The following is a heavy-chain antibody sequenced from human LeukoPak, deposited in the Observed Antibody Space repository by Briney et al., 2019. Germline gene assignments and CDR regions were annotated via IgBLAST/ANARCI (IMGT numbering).Heavy chain of an antibody. J-gene: IGHJ4*02. CDR2: IRSKAYGGTT. D-gene: IGHD3-16*02. Sequence: GGSLRLSCTASGFTFGDYAMSWVRQAPGKGLEWVGFIRSKAYGGTTEYAASVKGRFTISRDDSKSIAYLQMNSLKTEDTAVCYCTRLSLDYWGQGTLVTVSS. CDR3: TRLSLDY. V-gene: IGHV3-49*04. CDR1: GFTFGDYA.